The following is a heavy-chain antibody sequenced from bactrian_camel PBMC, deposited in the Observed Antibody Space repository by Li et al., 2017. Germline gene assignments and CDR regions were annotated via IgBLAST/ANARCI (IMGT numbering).Heavy chain of an antibody. CDR3: AADSVGWVLRPNAMAVATDFGS. CDR2: MDTDGTI. Sequence: VQLVESGGGSVQAGGSLRLACAASGYSRSSFSTWSMGWFRQAPGKEREGVAVMDTDGTIAYADSVKGRFTISKDNAKNTLYLQMNSLKLEDTGMYYCAADSVGWVLRPNAMAVATDFGSWGQGTQVTVS. V-gene: IGHV3S9*01. CDR1: GYSRSSFSTWS. J-gene: IGHJ6*01. D-gene: IGHD3*01.